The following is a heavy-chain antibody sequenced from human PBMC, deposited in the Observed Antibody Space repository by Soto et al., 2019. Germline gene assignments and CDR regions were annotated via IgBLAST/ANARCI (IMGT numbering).Heavy chain of an antibody. D-gene: IGHD6-13*01. CDR1: GFSLSNAGLG. CDR3: ASTYSTSWYWFDP. J-gene: IGHJ5*02. CDR2: IFSNNEK. Sequence: QVTVKESGPVLVKPTETLTLTCTVSGFSLSNAGLGVSWIRQPPGKALEWLAHIFSNNEKSYSTSLKSRLTTPKDTSKSQVVLTMTNMDPVDTATYYCASTYSTSWYWFDPGGQGTLVTVSS. V-gene: IGHV2-26*04.